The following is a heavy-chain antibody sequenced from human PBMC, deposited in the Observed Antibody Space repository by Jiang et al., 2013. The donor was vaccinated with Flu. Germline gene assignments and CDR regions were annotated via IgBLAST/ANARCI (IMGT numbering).Heavy chain of an antibody. V-gene: IGHV1-24*01. J-gene: IGHJ4*02. D-gene: IGHD1-1*01. Sequence: IYAQKFQGRVTMTEDTSTDTAYMELSSLRSEDTAVYYCATVTTSNDYWGQGTLVTVSS. CDR3: ATVTTSNDY.